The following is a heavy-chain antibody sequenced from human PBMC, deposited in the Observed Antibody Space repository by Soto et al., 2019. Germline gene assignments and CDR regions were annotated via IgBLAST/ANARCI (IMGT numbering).Heavy chain of an antibody. CDR1: GYTFTSYG. D-gene: IGHD3-3*01. CDR2: ISAYNGNT. Sequence: ASVKVSCKASGYTFTSYGISWVRQAPGQGLEWMGWISAYNGNTNYAQKLQGRVTMTTDTSTSTAYMELRSLRPDDTAVYYCAKDSSNAEGVVPPSDYFDYWGQGTLVTVSS. CDR3: AKDSSNAEGVVPPSDYFDY. V-gene: IGHV1-18*01. J-gene: IGHJ4*02.